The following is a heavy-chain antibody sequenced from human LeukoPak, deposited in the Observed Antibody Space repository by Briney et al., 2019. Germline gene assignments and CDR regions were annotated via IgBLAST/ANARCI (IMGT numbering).Heavy chain of an antibody. D-gene: IGHD3-22*01. CDR3: ARTDSSGYPYYYYGMDV. V-gene: IGHV3-30-3*01. CDR1: GFTFSSYA. Sequence: GTSLRLSCAASGFTFSSYAMHWVRQAPGKGLEWVAVVSYDGSNKYYADSVKGRFTISRDTSKNTLYLQMNSLRAEDTAVYYCARTDSSGYPYYYYGMDVWGQGTTVTVSS. CDR2: VSYDGSNK. J-gene: IGHJ6*02.